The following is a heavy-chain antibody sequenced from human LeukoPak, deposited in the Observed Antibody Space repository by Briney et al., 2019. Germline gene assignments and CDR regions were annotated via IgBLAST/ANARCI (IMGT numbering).Heavy chain of an antibody. CDR3: ARAPSEIGGYYPEYFRH. D-gene: IGHD3-22*01. V-gene: IGHV3-74*01. CDR2: IKSDGST. CDR1: GFTFSSYW. J-gene: IGHJ1*01. Sequence: PARSLRLSCAASGFTFSSYWMHWVRQAPGKGLVWVSRIKSDGSTNYSDSVKGRFTISRDNAKNTVSLQMNSLRAEDTGVYYCARAPSEIGGYYPEYFRHWGQGTLVTVSS.